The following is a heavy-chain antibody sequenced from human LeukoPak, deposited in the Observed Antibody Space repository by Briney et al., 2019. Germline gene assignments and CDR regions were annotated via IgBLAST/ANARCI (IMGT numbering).Heavy chain of an antibody. D-gene: IGHD3-9*01. CDR3: ARAHYDILTGSSMAYYFDY. CDR1: GGSISSGDHY. Sequence: SETLSLTCTVSGGSISSGDHYWSWIRQPPGKGLEWIGYIYYSGSTYYNPSLKSRVTISVDTSKNQFSLKLSSVTAADTAVYYCARAHYDILTGSSMAYYFDYWGQGTLVTVSS. J-gene: IGHJ4*02. V-gene: IGHV4-30-4*01. CDR2: IYYSGST.